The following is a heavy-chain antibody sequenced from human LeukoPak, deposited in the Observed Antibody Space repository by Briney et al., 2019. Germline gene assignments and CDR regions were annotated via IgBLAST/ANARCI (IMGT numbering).Heavy chain of an antibody. V-gene: IGHV3-30-3*01. J-gene: IGHJ4*02. CDR3: ARDRFLEWSNFDY. Sequence: GGSLRLSCAASGFTFSSYAMHWVRQAPGKGLEWVAVISYDGSNKYYADSVKGRFTISRDNSKSTLYLQMNSLRAEDTAVYYCARDRFLEWSNFDYWGQGTLVTVSS. CDR1: GFTFSSYA. D-gene: IGHD3-3*01. CDR2: ISYDGSNK.